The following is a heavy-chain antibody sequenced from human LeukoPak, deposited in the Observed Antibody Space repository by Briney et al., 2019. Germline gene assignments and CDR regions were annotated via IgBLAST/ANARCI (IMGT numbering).Heavy chain of an antibody. Sequence: ASVKVSCKASGGTFSSYAISWVRQAPGQGLEWMGGIIPIFGTANYAQKFQGRVTITADKSTSTAYMELSSLRSEDTAVYYCARESSVTQRGGYFDYWGQGTLVTVSS. CDR3: ARESSVTQRGGYFDY. CDR1: GGTFSSYA. J-gene: IGHJ4*02. V-gene: IGHV1-69*06. D-gene: IGHD4-17*01. CDR2: IIPIFGTA.